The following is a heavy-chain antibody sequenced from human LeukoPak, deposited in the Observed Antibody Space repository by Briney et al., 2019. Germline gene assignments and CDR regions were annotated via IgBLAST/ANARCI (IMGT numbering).Heavy chain of an antibody. V-gene: IGHV3-21*01. D-gene: IGHD4-17*01. Sequence: GGSLRLSCAASGFTFSSYSMNWVRQAPGKGLEWVSSISSSSSYIYYADSVKGRFTISRDNSKNTLYLQMNSLRAEDTAVYYCAKSGRMADYGDYVDYWGQGTLVTVSS. J-gene: IGHJ4*02. CDR2: ISSSSSYI. CDR1: GFTFSSYS. CDR3: AKSGRMADYGDYVDY.